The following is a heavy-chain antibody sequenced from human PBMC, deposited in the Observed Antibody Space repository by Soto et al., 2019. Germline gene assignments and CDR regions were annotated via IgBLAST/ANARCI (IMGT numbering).Heavy chain of an antibody. Sequence: SETLSLTCTVSGGSISSGGYYWSWIRQHPGKGLEWIGYIHYSGSTYYNPSLKSRVTISVDTSKNQFSLKLSSVTAADTAVYYCARYDSSGLTFDYWGQGTLVTVSS. CDR1: GGSISSGGYY. V-gene: IGHV4-31*03. D-gene: IGHD3-22*01. CDR3: ARYDSSGLTFDY. J-gene: IGHJ4*02. CDR2: IHYSGST.